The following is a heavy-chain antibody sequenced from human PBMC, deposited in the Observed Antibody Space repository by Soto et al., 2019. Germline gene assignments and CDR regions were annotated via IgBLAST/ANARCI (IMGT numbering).Heavy chain of an antibody. D-gene: IGHD3-10*01. J-gene: IGHJ6*03. V-gene: IGHV4-34*01. CDR1: GGSFSGYY. CDR3: ARGRRFGELMGCYMDV. CDR2: INHSGST. Sequence: NPSETLSLTCAVYGGSFSGYYWSWIRQPPGKGLEWIGEINHSGSTNYNPSLKSRVTISVDTSKNQFSLKLSSVTAADTAVYYCARGRRFGELMGCYMDVWGKGTTVTVSS.